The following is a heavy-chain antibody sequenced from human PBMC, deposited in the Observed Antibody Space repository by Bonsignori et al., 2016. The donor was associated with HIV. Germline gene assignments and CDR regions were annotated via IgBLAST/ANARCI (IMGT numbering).Heavy chain of an antibody. CDR2: IKQDGSEK. V-gene: IGHV3-7*03. J-gene: IGHJ3*02. CDR3: ARVPSFTIFGPGAFDI. Sequence: WIRQPPGKGLEWVANIKQDGSEKYYVDSVKGRFTISRDNAKNSLYLQMNSLRAEDTAVYYCARVPSFTIFGPGAFDIWGQGTMVTVSS. D-gene: IGHD3-3*01.